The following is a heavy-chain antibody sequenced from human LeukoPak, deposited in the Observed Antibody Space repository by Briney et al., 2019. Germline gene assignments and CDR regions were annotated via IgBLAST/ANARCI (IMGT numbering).Heavy chain of an antibody. CDR1: GYTFTSYG. V-gene: IGHV1-18*01. J-gene: IGHJ6*02. Sequence: ASVKVSCKASGYTFTSYGISWVRQAPGQGLEWMGWISAYNGNTNYPQKLQGRVTMTTDTSTSTAYMELRSLRSEDTAVYYCARTKALRFLEWSPYYYYYGMDVWGQGTTVTVSS. D-gene: IGHD3-3*01. CDR3: ARTKALRFLEWSPYYYYYGMDV. CDR2: ISAYNGNT.